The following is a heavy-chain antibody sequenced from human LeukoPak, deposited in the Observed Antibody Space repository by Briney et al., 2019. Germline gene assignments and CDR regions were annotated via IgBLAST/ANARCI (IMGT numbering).Heavy chain of an antibody. Sequence: PGGSLRLSCAASGFTFSSYSMNWVRQAPGKGLEWVSSISSSSSYIYYADSVKGRFTISRDNAKNSLYLQMNSLRAEDTAVYYCARDTVVTTGTTGDYWGQGTLVTVSS. CDR3: ARDTVVTTGTTGDY. D-gene: IGHD1-1*01. CDR2: ISSSSSYI. J-gene: IGHJ4*02. CDR1: GFTFSSYS. V-gene: IGHV3-21*01.